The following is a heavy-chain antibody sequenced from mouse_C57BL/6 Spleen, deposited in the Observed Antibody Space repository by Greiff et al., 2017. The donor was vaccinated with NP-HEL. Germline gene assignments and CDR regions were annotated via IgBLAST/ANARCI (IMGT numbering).Heavy chain of an antibody. Sequence: VQLQQPGAELVRPGSSVKLSCKASGYTFTSYWMHWVKQRPIQGLEWIGNIDPSDSETHYNQKFKDKATLTVDKSSSTAYMQLSSLTSEDSAVYYCARQDTTVVADYWGQGTTLTVSS. J-gene: IGHJ2*01. CDR2: IDPSDSET. D-gene: IGHD1-1*01. CDR1: GYTFTSYW. V-gene: IGHV1-52*01. CDR3: ARQDTTVVADY.